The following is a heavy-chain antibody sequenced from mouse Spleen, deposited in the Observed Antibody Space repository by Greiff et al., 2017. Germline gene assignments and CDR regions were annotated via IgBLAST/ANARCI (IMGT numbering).Heavy chain of an antibody. Sequence: EVQLVESGGGLVKPGGSLKLSCAASGFTFSDYGMHWVRQAPEKGLEWVAYISSGSSTIYYADTVKGRFTISRDNAKNTLFLQMTSLRSEDTAMYYCARPSYYSYDDWFAYWGQGTLVTVSA. CDR2: ISSGSSTI. J-gene: IGHJ3*01. CDR3: ARPSYYSYDDWFAY. CDR1: GFTFSDYG. D-gene: IGHD2-12*01. V-gene: IGHV5-17*01.